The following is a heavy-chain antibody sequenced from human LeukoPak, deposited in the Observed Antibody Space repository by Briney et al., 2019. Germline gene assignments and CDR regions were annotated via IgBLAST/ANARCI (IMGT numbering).Heavy chain of an antibody. Sequence: PSETLSLTCTVSGGSISTYYWTWIRQPPGKGLEWIGNVYYSGSTNYNPSLKSRLTISVDTSKNQFSLKLNSVTAADTAVYYCARESLRRIAAAGDYWGQGTLVTVSS. CDR1: GGSISTYY. CDR3: ARESLRRIAAAGDY. D-gene: IGHD6-13*01. V-gene: IGHV4-59*13. J-gene: IGHJ4*02. CDR2: VYYSGST.